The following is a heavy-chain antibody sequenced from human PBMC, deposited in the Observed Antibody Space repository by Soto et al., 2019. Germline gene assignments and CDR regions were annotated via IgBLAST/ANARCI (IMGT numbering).Heavy chain of an antibody. Sequence: SETLSLTCDVSGGSIITNHWWTWVRQAPGKGLEWIGEIFHRGSAHHNPSLKSRVTLSVDKSKNQISLNLTSVTAADTAVYFCARKNCPSTLRYIFDIWGLGNLVRVSS. J-gene: IGHJ1*01. CDR3: ARKNCPSTLRYIFDI. V-gene: IGHV4-4*02. D-gene: IGHD2-2*01. CDR1: GGSIITNHW. CDR2: IFHRGSA.